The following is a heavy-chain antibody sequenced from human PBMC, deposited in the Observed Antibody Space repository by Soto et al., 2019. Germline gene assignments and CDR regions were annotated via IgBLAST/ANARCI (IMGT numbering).Heavy chain of an antibody. CDR2: IYHGGTT. CDR3: ARVHVMVVAGSTFDY. J-gene: IGHJ4*01. V-gene: IGHV4-38-2*02. Sequence: PSETLSLTCSVSGGSISGFYWTWIRQPPGKGPEWIASIYHGGTTFYNPSLKSRITISVDTSNNQFSLKLTSVTAADTAVSYCARVHVMVVAGSTFDYWGHGTLVTV. D-gene: IGHD6-19*01. CDR1: GGSISGFY.